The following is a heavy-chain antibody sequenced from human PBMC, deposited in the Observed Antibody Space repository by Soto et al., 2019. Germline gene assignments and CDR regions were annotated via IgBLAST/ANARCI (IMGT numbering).Heavy chain of an antibody. CDR3: ARDSSRGSYYSQDAFDI. Sequence: QVQLVQSGAEVKKPGSSMKVSCKTSGGTFSTYAITWVRQAPGQGLEWMGVVIPIFGTTNYAQKFQGRVTITADESTTTVYMELSRLSSEDTAVYYCARDSSRGSYYSQDAFDIWGQGTMVTVSS. J-gene: IGHJ3*02. D-gene: IGHD1-26*01. CDR1: GGTFSTYA. V-gene: IGHV1-69*01. CDR2: VIPIFGTT.